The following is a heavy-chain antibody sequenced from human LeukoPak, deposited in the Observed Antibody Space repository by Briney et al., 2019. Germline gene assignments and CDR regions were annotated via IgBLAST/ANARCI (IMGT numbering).Heavy chain of an antibody. Sequence: PGGSLRLSCAASAYSFSDYYMGWIRQAPGRGMEWVSYITPSGSATYYADSVKGRFTISRDNAKNSLYLQVNSLRGEDTAVYYCARGYCSGGNCYPLFDPWGQGTLVTVSS. V-gene: IGHV3-11*01. CDR1: AYSFSDYY. J-gene: IGHJ5*02. CDR3: ARGYCSGGNCYPLFDP. CDR2: ITPSGSAT. D-gene: IGHD2-15*01.